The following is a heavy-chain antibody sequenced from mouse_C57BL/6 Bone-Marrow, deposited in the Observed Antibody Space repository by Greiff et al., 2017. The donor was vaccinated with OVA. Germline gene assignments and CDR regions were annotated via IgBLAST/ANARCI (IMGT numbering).Heavy chain of an antibody. J-gene: IGHJ3*01. D-gene: IGHD2-5*01. CDR3: ARTDYSNYGGSFAY. Sequence: VQLQQSGPELVKPGASVKISCKASGYTFTDYYMNWVKQSHGKSLEWIGDINPNNGGTSYNQKFKGKATLTVDKSSSTAYMELRSLTSEDSAIYYCARTDYSNYGGSFAYWGQGTLVTVSA. CDR2: INPNNGGT. CDR1: GYTFTDYY. V-gene: IGHV1-26*01.